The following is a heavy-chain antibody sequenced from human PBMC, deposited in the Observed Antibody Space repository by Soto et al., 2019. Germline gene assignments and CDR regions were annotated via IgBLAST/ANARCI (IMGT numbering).Heavy chain of an antibody. V-gene: IGHV3-30*18. CDR2: ISYDGSSK. Sequence: VQLLESGGGLVQPGGSLRLSCAASGFTFSSYAMSWVRQAPGKGLEWVAVISYDGSSKYYEDSVKGRFTISRDNSRNTLSLQMDSLRPEDAAVYYCAKDAWLWVGYYYGMDLWGQGTTVTVSS. D-gene: IGHD6-19*01. J-gene: IGHJ6*02. CDR1: GFTFSSYA. CDR3: AKDAWLWVGYYYGMDL.